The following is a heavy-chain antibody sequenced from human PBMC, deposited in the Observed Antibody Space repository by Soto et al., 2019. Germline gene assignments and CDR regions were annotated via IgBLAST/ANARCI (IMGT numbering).Heavy chain of an antibody. V-gene: IGHV3-23*01. D-gene: IGHD2-15*01. CDR3: AKRSGAGGHFDY. J-gene: IGHJ4*02. CDR1: GFTFSSYA. Sequence: GGSLRLSCAASGFTFSSYAMGWVRQGPGKGLEWVAVVSIGGSTHYADSVRGRFTISRDNSKNTLSLQMNSLTAEDTAVYFCAKRSGAGGHFDYWGQGALVTVSS. CDR2: VSIGGST.